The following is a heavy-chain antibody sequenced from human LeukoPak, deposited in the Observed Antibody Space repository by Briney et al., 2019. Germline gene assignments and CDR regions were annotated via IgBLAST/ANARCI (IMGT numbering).Heavy chain of an antibody. CDR2: IYPGDSDT. D-gene: IGHD1-26*01. J-gene: IGHJ4*02. Sequence: GESLKISCNGSGYSFTSYWIGWVRQMPGKGLEWMGIIYPGDSDTRYSPSFQGQVTISSDKSISTAYLQWSSLKASDTAMYYCARGGIGPSLQANFDYWGQGTLVTVSS. CDR1: GYSFTSYW. V-gene: IGHV5-51*01. CDR3: ARGGIGPSLQANFDY.